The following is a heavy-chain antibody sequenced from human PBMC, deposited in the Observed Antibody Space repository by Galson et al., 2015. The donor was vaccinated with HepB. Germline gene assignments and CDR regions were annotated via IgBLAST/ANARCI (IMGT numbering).Heavy chain of an antibody. Sequence: SLRLSCAASGFTFSSYSMNWVRQAPGKGLEWVSSISSSSSYIYYADSVKGRFTISRDNAKNSLYLQMNSLRAEDTAVYYCAGEGARTGSLNWFDPWGQGTLVTVSS. D-gene: IGHD1-1*01. CDR3: AGEGARTGSLNWFDP. V-gene: IGHV3-21*01. CDR1: GFTFSSYS. J-gene: IGHJ5*02. CDR2: ISSSSSYI.